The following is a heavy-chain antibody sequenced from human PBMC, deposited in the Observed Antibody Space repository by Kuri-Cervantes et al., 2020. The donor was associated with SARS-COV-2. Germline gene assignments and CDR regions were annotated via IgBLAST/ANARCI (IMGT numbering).Heavy chain of an antibody. CDR1: GFTFSSYA. CDR2: ISNDASNK. D-gene: IGHD2-2*01. V-gene: IGHV3-30*04. CDR3: ARGRIVVPAGKSRRDMKIDH. J-gene: IGHJ4*02. Sequence: GGSLRLSCAASGFTFSSYAMYWVRQAPGKGLEWVAFISNDASNKYYTDSVKGRFTISRDNSKNTLYLQMNSLRVEDTAVYYCARGRIVVPAGKSRRDMKIDHWGQGTLVTVSS.